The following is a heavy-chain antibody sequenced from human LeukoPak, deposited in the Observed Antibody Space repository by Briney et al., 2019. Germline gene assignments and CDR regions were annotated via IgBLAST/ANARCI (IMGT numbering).Heavy chain of an antibody. D-gene: IGHD4-17*01. V-gene: IGHV3-7*01. Sequence: GGSLRLSCAASGFTFTRYRMTWVRQAPGKGLEWVANIKQDGSGRYYVDSVDGRFTISRDNAKNSLFLQMNSLRDDDTAVYYCARSESTMTTWSMDYWGQGALVMVSS. CDR1: GFTFTRYR. CDR3: ARSESTMTTWSMDY. CDR2: IKQDGSGR. J-gene: IGHJ4*02.